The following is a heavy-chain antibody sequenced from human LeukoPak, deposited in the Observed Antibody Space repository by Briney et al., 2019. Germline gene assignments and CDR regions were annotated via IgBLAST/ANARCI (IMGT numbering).Heavy chain of an antibody. CDR3: ASHYYDSSGYYSFDY. J-gene: IGHJ4*02. D-gene: IGHD3-22*01. V-gene: IGHV1-69*05. Sequence: SVKVSCKASGGTFSSYAISWVRQAPGQGLEWMGGIIPIFGTANYAQKFQGRVTITTDESTSTAYMELSSLRSEDTAVYYCASHYYDSSGYYSFDYWGQGTLVTVSS. CDR2: IIPIFGTA. CDR1: GGTFSSYA.